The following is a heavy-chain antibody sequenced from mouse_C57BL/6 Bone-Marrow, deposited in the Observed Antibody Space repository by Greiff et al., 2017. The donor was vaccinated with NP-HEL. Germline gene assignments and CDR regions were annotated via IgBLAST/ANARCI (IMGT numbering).Heavy chain of an antibody. J-gene: IGHJ3*01. Sequence: EVQRVESGGGLVQPGESLKLSCESNEYEFPSHDMSWVRKTPEKRLELVAAINSDGGSTYYPATMERRFIISRDNTKKTLYLQMSSLRSEDTALYYCARHARWLRREPTLAYWGQGTLVTVSA. CDR3: ARHARWLRREPTLAY. D-gene: IGHD2-2*01. CDR1: EYEFPSHD. V-gene: IGHV5-2*01. CDR2: INSDGGST.